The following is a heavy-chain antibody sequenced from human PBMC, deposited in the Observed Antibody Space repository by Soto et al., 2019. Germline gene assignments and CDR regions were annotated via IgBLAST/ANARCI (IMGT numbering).Heavy chain of an antibody. CDR2: VYWNDDK. J-gene: IGHJ6*02. V-gene: IGHV2-5*01. D-gene: IGHD3-10*01. CDR3: ARLFDKRGESVPARDV. Sequence: YGPPLVNPRQTLTLTGPFSGFSLSTTGVGVGWIRQPPGKALEWLALVYWNDDKRFSPSLKSRLTITKDSFKNQVVLTMTNMGPVDTATDFCARLFDKRGESVPARDVWGQVT. CDR1: GFSLSTTGVG.